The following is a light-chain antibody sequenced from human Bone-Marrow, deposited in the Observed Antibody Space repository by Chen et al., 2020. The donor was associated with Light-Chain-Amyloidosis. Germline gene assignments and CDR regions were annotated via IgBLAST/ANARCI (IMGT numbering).Light chain of an antibody. CDR3: QSADSSGTYEVI. CDR2: RDT. CDR1: DLPTKY. J-gene: IGLJ2*01. Sequence: SYELSPPPSVPVSPGQTARITCTGDDLPTKYAYGYQQKPGQAPVLVIHRDTERPSGISERFSGSSSGTTATLTISGVQAEDEADYHCQSADSSGTYEVIFGGGTKLTVL. V-gene: IGLV3-25*03.